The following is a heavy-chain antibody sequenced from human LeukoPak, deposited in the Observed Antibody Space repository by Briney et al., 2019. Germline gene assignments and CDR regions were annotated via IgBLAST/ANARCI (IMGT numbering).Heavy chain of an antibody. CDR3: ARDNAAAAGMGY. V-gene: IGHV3-30-3*01. Sequence: GGSLRLSCSASGFTFSSYAMHWVRQAPGKGLEWVAVISYDGSNKYYADSVKGRFTISRDNSKNTLYLQMNSLRAEDTAVYYCARDNAAAAGMGYWGQGTLVTVSS. CDR2: ISYDGSNK. CDR1: GFTFSSYA. J-gene: IGHJ4*02. D-gene: IGHD6-13*01.